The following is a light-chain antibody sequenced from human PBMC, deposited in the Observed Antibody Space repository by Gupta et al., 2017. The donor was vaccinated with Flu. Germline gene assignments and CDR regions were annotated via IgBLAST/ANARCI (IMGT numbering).Light chain of an antibody. CDR2: LNYDGRH. CDR1: SGHSTYD. J-gene: IGLJ2*01. V-gene: IGLV4-69*01. CDR3: QTWGTGYVV. Sequence: QVVLTQSPSATASLGASVKLTFTLSSGHSTYDIAWHQQQPEKGPRYLMTLNYDGRHTKGDGIPDRFSGSSSGAERYLSISSLQSEDEADYYCQTWGTGYVVFGGGTKLTVL.